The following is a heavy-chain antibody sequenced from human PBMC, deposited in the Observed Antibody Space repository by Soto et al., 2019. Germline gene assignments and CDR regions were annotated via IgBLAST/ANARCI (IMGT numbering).Heavy chain of an antibody. D-gene: IGHD1-26*01. CDR2: VYYSGST. J-gene: IGHJ5*02. CDR3: ARVKRSTSRLDP. Sequence: TLSLTCSVSVDSVSSGAYYWSWIRQPPGKGLEWIGYVYYSGSTSYNPSLETGVTISVDTSKNQFSLKLTSVTPADTAIYYCARVKRSTSRLDPWGQGTLVTVSS. V-gene: IGHV4-61*08. CDR1: VDSVSSGAYY.